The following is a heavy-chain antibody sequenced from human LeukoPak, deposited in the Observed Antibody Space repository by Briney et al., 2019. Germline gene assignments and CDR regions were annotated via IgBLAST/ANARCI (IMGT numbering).Heavy chain of an antibody. Sequence: PSETLSLTCTVSGYSISSGYCWGWIRQPPGKGLAWSGSIYRSGSTYYNPSLRSRLTISVDTSQNQFSLKLSSVTAADTAVYYCARVGTYYDFWSGYYLPQGEFDYWGQGTLVTVSS. V-gene: IGHV4-38-2*02. CDR2: IYRSGST. D-gene: IGHD3-3*01. J-gene: IGHJ4*02. CDR1: GYSISSGYC. CDR3: ARVGTYYDFWSGYYLPQGEFDY.